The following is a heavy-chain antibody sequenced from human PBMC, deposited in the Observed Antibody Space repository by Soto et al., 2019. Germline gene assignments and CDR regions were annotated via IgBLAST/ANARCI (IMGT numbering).Heavy chain of an antibody. CDR2: IRNSGGFT. CDR3: TENSFATKGPYFFDY. CDR1: GFNFNNYA. D-gene: IGHD2-15*01. V-gene: IGHV3-23*01. Sequence: VQLLESGGGLVQPGGSLRLSCAASGFNFNNYAMNWVRQAPGKGLEWVAAIRNSGGFTYYADSVRGRFTISRDNSKKSRYLHMDRARAEDTALYYWTENSFATKGPYFFDYWGQGTLVTVSS. J-gene: IGHJ4*02.